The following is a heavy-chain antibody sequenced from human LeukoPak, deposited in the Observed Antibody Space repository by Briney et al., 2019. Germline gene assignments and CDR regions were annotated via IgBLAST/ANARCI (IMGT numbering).Heavy chain of an antibody. J-gene: IGHJ4*02. Sequence: GGSLRLSCAASGFTVSSNYMSRVRQAPGKGLEWVSVIYSGGSTYYADSVKGRFTISRDNSKNTLYLQMNSLRAEDTAVYYCAMTRGYSYGFLDYWGQGTLVTVSS. V-gene: IGHV3-66*01. D-gene: IGHD5-18*01. CDR1: GFTVSSNY. CDR3: AMTRGYSYGFLDY. CDR2: IYSGGST.